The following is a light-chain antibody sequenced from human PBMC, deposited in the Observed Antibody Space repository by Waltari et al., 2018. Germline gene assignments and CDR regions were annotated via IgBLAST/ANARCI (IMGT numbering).Light chain of an antibody. CDR2: GAS. CDR1: QSVNSF. V-gene: IGKV3-11*01. J-gene: IGKJ2*03. Sequence: VILTQSPATLSLFPGERATLSCRASQSVNSFLAWYQQKPGQAPRLLMYGASNRATRIPDRFRGSGSGTEFTLTISSLEPEDFAVYYCQKYSNSPHSFGQGTRVEIK. CDR3: QKYSNSPHS.